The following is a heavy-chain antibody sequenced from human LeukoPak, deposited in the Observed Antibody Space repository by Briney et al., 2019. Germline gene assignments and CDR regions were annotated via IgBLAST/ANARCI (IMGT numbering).Heavy chain of an antibody. CDR2: IIPIFGTA. CDR3: ARGPHIRTYDRDNWFDP. J-gene: IGHJ5*02. CDR1: GGTFSSYA. D-gene: IGHD3-3*01. V-gene: IGHV1-69*05. Sequence: APVKVSCKASGGTFSSYAISWVRQAPGQGLEWMGGIIPIFGTANYAQKFQGRVTMTRDMSTSTVYMELSSLRSEDTAVYYCARGPHIRTYDRDNWFDPWGQGTLVTVSS.